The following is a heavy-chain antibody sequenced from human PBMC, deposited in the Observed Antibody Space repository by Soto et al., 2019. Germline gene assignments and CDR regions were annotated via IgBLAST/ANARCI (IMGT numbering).Heavy chain of an antibody. CDR1: GGSISSSGYY. CDR2: IYYSGST. J-gene: IGHJ4*02. V-gene: IGHV4-39*01. D-gene: IGHD2-2*01. CDR3: ARHGGIVVVPAATYGYYFDY. Sequence: SETLSLTCTVSGGSISSSGYYWGWIRQPPGKGLEWIGSIYYSGSTYYNPSLKSRVTISVDTSKNQFSLKLSSVTAADTAVYYCARHGGIVVVPAATYGYYFDYWGQGTLVTVSS.